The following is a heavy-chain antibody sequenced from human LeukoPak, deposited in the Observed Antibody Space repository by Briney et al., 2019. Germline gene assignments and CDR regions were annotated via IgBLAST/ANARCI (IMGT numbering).Heavy chain of an antibody. V-gene: IGHV1-18*01. Sequence: GASVKVSCKASGYTFTSYGISWVRQAPGQGLEWMGWISAYNGNTNYAQKLQGRVTMTTDTSTSTAYMELRGLRSDDTAVYYCAREGEYYDSSGYYYVSDYWGQGTLVTVSS. CDR3: AREGEYYDSSGYYYVSDY. CDR2: ISAYNGNT. J-gene: IGHJ4*02. D-gene: IGHD3-22*01. CDR1: GYTFTSYG.